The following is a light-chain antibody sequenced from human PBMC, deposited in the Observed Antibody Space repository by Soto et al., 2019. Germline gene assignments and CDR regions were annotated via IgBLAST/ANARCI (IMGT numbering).Light chain of an antibody. V-gene: IGKV3-20*01. J-gene: IGKJ1*01. CDR1: QSVSRSY. CDR2: GAS. CDR3: QHYGSSPQS. Sequence: EIVLTQSPGTLSLSPGERATLSCRASQSVSRSYLAWYQQKPGQAPRLLIYGASNRATGIPDRFSGSGSGTDFILTITRLEPEDFAVYYCQHYGSSPQSYGQGTKVEIQ.